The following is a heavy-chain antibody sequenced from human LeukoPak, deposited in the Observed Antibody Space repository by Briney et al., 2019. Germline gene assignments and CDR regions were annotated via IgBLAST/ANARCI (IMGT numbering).Heavy chain of an antibody. CDR1: GFTFSNAW. J-gene: IGHJ4*02. CDR2: IKSKTDGGTT. CDR3: TTERPSPYDILTGYYNFDY. V-gene: IGHV3-15*01. D-gene: IGHD3-9*01. Sequence: GGSLRLSCAASGFTFSNAWMSWVRQAPGKGLEWVGRIKSKTDGGTTDYAAPVKGRFTISRDDSKNTLYLQMNSLKTEDTAVYYCTTERPSPYDILTGYYNFDYWGQGTLVTVSS.